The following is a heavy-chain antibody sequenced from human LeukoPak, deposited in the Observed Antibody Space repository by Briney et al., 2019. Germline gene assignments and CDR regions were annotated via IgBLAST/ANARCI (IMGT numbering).Heavy chain of an antibody. V-gene: IGHV3-53*01. J-gene: IGHJ4*02. CDR2: IYSGGST. D-gene: IGHD6-6*01. CDR3: ATPHLEYSSSRGDY. Sequence: GGSLRLSCAASGFTVSSNYMSWVRQAPGKGLEWVSVIYSGGSTYYADSVKGRFTISRDNSKNTLYLQMNSLRAEDTAVYYCATPHLEYSSSRGDYWGQGTLVTVSS. CDR1: GFTVSSNY.